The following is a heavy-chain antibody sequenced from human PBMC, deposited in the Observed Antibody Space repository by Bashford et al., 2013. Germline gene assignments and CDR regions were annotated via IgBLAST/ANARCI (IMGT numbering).Heavy chain of an antibody. CDR3: AKIGHGGYNEGPHES. V-gene: IGHV5-51*01. CDR2: VYPSDSNT. Sequence: GESLKISCKASGYSFSSYWIAWVRQMPGKGLDWMGIVYPSDSNTRYGPSFQGQVTISADKSINTAYLQWSSLEASDSAMYYCAKIGHGGYNEGPHESWGQGTLVTVSS. CDR1: GYSFSSYW. D-gene: IGHD4-17*01. J-gene: IGHJ5*02.